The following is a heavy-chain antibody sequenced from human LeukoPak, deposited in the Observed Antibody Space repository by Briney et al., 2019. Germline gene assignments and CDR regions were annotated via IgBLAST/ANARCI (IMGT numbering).Heavy chain of an antibody. J-gene: IGHJ5*02. CDR2: INHSGST. V-gene: IGHV4-34*01. Sequence: SETLSLTCAVYGGSFSGYYWSWIRQPPGKGLEWIGEINHSGSTNYNPSLRSRVTISVDTSKNQFSLKLSSVTAADTAVYYCARAYDFWSGAWFDPWGQGTLVTVSS. CDR1: GGSFSGYY. CDR3: ARAYDFWSGAWFDP. D-gene: IGHD3-3*01.